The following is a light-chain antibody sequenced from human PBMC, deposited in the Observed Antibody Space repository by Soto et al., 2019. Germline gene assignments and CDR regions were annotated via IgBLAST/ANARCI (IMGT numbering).Light chain of an antibody. J-gene: IGLJ3*02. CDR2: DVT. CDR3: GAQTWV. V-gene: IGLV2-14*03. CDR1: SSDVGTYNY. Sequence: QSVLTQPASVSGSPGQSITLSCTGTSSDVGTYNYVSWSQQHPGKAPKVMIYDVTNRPSGVSDRLSGSRSGNTASLTISGLQEEDETDYYCGAQTWVFGGGTKLTVL.